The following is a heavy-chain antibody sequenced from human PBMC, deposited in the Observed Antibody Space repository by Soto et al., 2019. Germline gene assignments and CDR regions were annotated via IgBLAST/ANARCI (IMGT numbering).Heavy chain of an antibody. Sequence: SETLSLTCTVSGGSISSGGYYWSWIRQHPGKGLEWIGYIYYSGSTYYNPSLKSRVTISVDTSKNQFSLKLSSVTAADTAVYYCARETSGYESEYYFDYWGQGTLVTVSS. CDR2: IYYSGST. J-gene: IGHJ4*02. CDR1: GGSISSGGYY. CDR3: ARETSGYESEYYFDY. D-gene: IGHD5-12*01. V-gene: IGHV4-31*03.